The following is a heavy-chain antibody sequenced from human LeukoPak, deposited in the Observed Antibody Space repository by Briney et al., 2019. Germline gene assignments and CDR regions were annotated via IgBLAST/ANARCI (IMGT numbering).Heavy chain of an antibody. CDR1: GYTFTGYY. V-gene: IGHV1-2*02. CDR3: ARAKGSLDYFDY. CDR2: INPNSGGT. J-gene: IGHJ4*02. Sequence: ASVKVSCKASGYTFTGYYMHWVRQAPGQGLEWMGWINPNSGGTNYAQKFQGRVTMTRDTSISTAYMELSRLRSDDTAVYYSARAKGSLDYFDYWGQGTLVTVSS.